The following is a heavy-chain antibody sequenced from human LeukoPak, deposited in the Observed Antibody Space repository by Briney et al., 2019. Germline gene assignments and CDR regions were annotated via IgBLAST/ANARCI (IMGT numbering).Heavy chain of an antibody. D-gene: IGHD2-2*01. V-gene: IGHV1-18*01. J-gene: IGHJ6*03. CDR2: ISAYNGNT. CDR3: ARGAVVVVPAAMGYYYYYYMDV. CDR1: GYTFTSYG. Sequence: ASVKVSCKASGYTFTSYGISWVRQAPGQGLEWMGWISAYNGNTNYAQKLQGRVTMTTDTSTSTAYMELRSLRSDDTAVYYCARGAVVVVPAAMGYYYYYYMDVWGKGTTVTISS.